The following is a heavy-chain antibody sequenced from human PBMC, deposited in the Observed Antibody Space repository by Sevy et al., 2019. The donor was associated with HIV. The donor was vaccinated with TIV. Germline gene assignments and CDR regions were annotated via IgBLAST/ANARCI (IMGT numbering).Heavy chain of an antibody. CDR2: FIPMFDTT. CDR1: GGTFINYA. CDR3: ASSYFDSSGYSPLFYYGMDV. Sequence: ASVKVSCKASGGTFINYAVTWVRQAPGQGLEWMGGFIPMFDTTNSAQKFQGRVILTADGSTSTAYMELSSLRSEDTAVYYWASSYFDSSGYSPLFYYGMDVWGQGTTVTVS. D-gene: IGHD3-22*01. V-gene: IGHV1-69*13. J-gene: IGHJ6*02.